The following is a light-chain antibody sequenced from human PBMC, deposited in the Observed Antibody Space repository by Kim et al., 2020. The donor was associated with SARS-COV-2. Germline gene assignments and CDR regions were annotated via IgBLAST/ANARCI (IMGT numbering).Light chain of an antibody. V-gene: IGKV3-20*01. Sequence: YPGDRATHACRASQSVRSSFLAWYQQKPGQAPRLLIYDASSRASGIADRFSGRGSGTDFTLTISRLQPEDSAVFYCQQDGDLPLTFGGGTKVDIK. J-gene: IGKJ4*01. CDR2: DAS. CDR1: QSVRSSF. CDR3: QQDGDLPLT.